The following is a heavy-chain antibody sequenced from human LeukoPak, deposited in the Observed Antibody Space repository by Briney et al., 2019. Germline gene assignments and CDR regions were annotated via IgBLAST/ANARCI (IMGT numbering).Heavy chain of an antibody. CDR1: GASISDYY. J-gene: IGHJ5*02. V-gene: IGHV4-59*01. CDR2: IYYSGSS. CDR3: ARSLTNYYVSGSHSQYNWFDP. Sequence: SETLSLTCTVSGASISDYYWSWIRQPPGQGLEWIGYIYYSGSSKYSPSLKSRATMSIDTSKSQFSLILTSVTAADTAMYYCARSLTNYYVSGSHSQYNWFDPWGQGTLVAVSS. D-gene: IGHD3-10*01.